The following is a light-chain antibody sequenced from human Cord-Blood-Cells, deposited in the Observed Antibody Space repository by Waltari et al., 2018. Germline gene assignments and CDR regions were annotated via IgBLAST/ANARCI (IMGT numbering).Light chain of an antibody. CDR3: CSYAGSSTVV. CDR2: EGS. V-gene: IGLV2-23*01. J-gene: IGLJ2*01. Sequence: QSALTQPASVSGSPGQSLTISCTGTSSDVGSYTLVPWYQQHPGKAPKLMIYEGSKRPSGVSNRFSGSKSGNTASLTISGLQAEDEADYYCCSYAGSSTVVFGGGTKLTVL. CDR1: SSDVGSYTL.